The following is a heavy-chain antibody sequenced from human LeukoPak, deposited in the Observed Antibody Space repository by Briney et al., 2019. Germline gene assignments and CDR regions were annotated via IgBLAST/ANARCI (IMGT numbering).Heavy chain of an antibody. J-gene: IGHJ3*02. Sequence: GASVKVSCKASGYTFTSYGISWVRQAPGQGLEWMGGIIPILGTANYAQKFQGRVTITADGSTSTAYMELSSLRSEDTAVYYCARDLRGFDIAAAGTHGDAFDIWGQGTMVTVSS. CDR2: IIPILGTA. V-gene: IGHV1-69*13. CDR3: ARDLRGFDIAAAGTHGDAFDI. CDR1: GYTFTSYG. D-gene: IGHD6-13*01.